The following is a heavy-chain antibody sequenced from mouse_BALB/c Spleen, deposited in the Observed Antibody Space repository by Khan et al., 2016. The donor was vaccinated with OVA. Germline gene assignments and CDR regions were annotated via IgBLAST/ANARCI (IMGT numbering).Heavy chain of an antibody. J-gene: IGHJ4*01. CDR2: ISSSGST. V-gene: IGHV3-2*02. CDR1: GYPITSDYA. D-gene: IGHD2-3*01. CDR3: ARDGSRYNYAMDY. Sequence: EVQLQESGPGLVKPSQSLSLTCTVTGYPITSDYAWNWIRQFPGNKLEWMGYISSSGSTNYNPALKSRISITRDTSKNQFFLQLNSVTTEDTATYYCARDGSRYNYAMDYWGQGTSVTVSS.